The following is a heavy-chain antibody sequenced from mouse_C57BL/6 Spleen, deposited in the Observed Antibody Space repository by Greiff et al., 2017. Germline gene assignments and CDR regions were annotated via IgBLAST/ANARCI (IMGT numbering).Heavy chain of an antibody. CDR2: ISYDGSN. J-gene: IGHJ4*01. CDR3: AYAMDY. V-gene: IGHV3-6*01. Sequence: VQLKESGPGLVKPSQSLSLTCSVTGYSITSGYYWNWIRQFPGNKLEWMGYISYDGSNNYNPSLKNRISITRDTSKNQFFLKLNSVTTEDTATYYCAYAMDYWGQGTSVTVSS. CDR1: GYSITSGYY.